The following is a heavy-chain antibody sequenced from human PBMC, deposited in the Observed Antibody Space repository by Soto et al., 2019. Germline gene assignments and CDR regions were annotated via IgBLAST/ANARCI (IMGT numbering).Heavy chain of an antibody. V-gene: IGHV3-53*01. J-gene: IGHJ6*02. Sequence: EVQLVESGGGLIQPGGSLRLSCAASGFSVSSHYISWVRQAPGKGLEWVSIIYSGGSTYYADSVKGRFTISRDNSKNTVYLQMNSLRAEDTAVYYCARDCSGGSCTSGYFNYYGMDVWGQGTTVTVSS. CDR3: ARDCSGGSCTSGYFNYYGMDV. CDR1: GFSVSSHY. D-gene: IGHD2-15*01. CDR2: IYSGGST.